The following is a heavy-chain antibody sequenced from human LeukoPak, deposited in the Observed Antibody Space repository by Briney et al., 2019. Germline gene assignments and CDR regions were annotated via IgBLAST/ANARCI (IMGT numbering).Heavy chain of an antibody. Sequence: SETLSFTCAVSGGSISSGGYSWSWIRQPPGKGLEWIGYIYHSGSTYYNPSLKSRVTISVDRSKNQFSLKLSSVTAADTAVYYCARGAYTVTTLDYWGQGTLVTVSS. CDR1: GGSISSGGYS. J-gene: IGHJ4*02. V-gene: IGHV4-30-2*01. D-gene: IGHD4-17*01. CDR3: ARGAYTVTTLDY. CDR2: IYHSGST.